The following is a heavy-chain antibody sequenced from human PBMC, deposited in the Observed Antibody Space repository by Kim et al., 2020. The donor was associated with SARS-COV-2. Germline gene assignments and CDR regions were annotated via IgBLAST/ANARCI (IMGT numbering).Heavy chain of an antibody. CDR3: ARGWFGQVGDY. D-gene: IGHD3-10*01. V-gene: IGHV3-21*01. CDR2: ITVSSTHM. Sequence: GGSVRLSCAASGFSFNTYTMDWVRQAPGKGLEWVSSITVSSTHMYYADSVKGRFTISRDTATNSVYLHMYSLRVDDTAVYYCARGWFGQVGDYWGQGTRVTVSS. J-gene: IGHJ4*02. CDR1: GFSFNTYT.